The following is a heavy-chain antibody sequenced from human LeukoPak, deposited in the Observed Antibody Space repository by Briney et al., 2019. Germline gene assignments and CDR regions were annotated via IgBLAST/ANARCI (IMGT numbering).Heavy chain of an antibody. D-gene: IGHD2-2*01. CDR3: ARAGYCSSTSCYGLALDY. Sequence: AGSLRLSCAASGCTFSSYAMSWVRQAPGKGLEWVSAISGSGGSTYYEDSVKGRFTISRDNSKNTLYLQMNSLRAEDTAVYYCARAGYCSSTSCYGLALDYWGQGTLVTVSS. V-gene: IGHV3-23*01. J-gene: IGHJ4*02. CDR1: GCTFSSYA. CDR2: ISGSGGST.